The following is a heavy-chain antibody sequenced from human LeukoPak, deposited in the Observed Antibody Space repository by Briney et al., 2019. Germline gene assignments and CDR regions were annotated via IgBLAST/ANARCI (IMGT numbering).Heavy chain of an antibody. V-gene: IGHV3-11*06. CDR2: VSSSSSYT. CDR3: ARYSRVAKYGMDV. D-gene: IGHD2-15*01. Sequence: PGGSLRLSCAASGFTFSDYYMSWIRQAPGKGLEWVSYVSSSSSYTNYADSVKGRFTISRDNAKNSLYLQMSSLRAEDTAVYYCARYSRVAKYGMDVWGKGTTVTVSS. J-gene: IGHJ6*04. CDR1: GFTFSDYY.